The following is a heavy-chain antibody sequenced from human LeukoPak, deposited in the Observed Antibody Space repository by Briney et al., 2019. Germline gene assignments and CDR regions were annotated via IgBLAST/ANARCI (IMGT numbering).Heavy chain of an antibody. D-gene: IGHD4-17*01. J-gene: IGHJ5*02. CDR1: GVTFSSYW. V-gene: IGHV3-7*01. CDR2: IKQDGSEK. Sequence: PGGSLRLSCAASGVTFSSYWMSWVRQAPGKGPEWEASIKQDGSEKYYVDSVKGRFTISRDNAKNSLYLQMNSLRAEDTALYYCARAPGEGWFDPWGQGTLVTVSS. CDR3: ARAPGEGWFDP.